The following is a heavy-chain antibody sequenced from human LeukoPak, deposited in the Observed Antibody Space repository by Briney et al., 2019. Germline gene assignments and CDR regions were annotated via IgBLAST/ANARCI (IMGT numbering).Heavy chain of an antibody. CDR3: ARDHIAEFPYYDGNGMDV. V-gene: IGHV4-30-2*01. Sequence: PSQTLSLTCAVSGGSISSGGYSWSWIRQPPGKGLEWIGYIYHSGSTYYNPSLKSRVTISVDRSKNQFSLKLSSVTAADTAVYYCARDHIAEFPYYDGNGMDVWGQGTTVTVSS. CDR1: GGSISSGGYS. CDR2: IYHSGST. D-gene: IGHD3-3*01. J-gene: IGHJ6*02.